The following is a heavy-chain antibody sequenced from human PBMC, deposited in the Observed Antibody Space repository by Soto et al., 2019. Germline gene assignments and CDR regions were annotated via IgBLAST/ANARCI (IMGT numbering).Heavy chain of an antibody. D-gene: IGHD4-17*01. J-gene: IGHJ5*02. CDR2: IYYSGST. Sequence: SETLSLTCTVSGGSVIRGSYYWSWIRQPPGKGLEWIGYIYYSGSTNYNPSLKSRVTISVDTSKNQFSLKLSSVTAADTAVYYCAREGRYNWFDPWGQGTLVTVSS. V-gene: IGHV4-61*01. CDR1: GGSVIRGSYY. CDR3: AREGRYNWFDP.